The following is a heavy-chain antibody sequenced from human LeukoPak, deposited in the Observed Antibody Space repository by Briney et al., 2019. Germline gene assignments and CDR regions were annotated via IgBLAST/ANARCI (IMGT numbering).Heavy chain of an antibody. CDR1: GDSFSSVTDY. CDR2: GDYSGGT. Sequence: SETLSLTCTVSGDSFSSVTDYWAWIRQPPGKGLEWIASGDYSGGTYYNPSLKSRVTISVDTSKNQFSLKLSSVTAADTAVYYCARDPGPYWGQGTLVTVSS. J-gene: IGHJ4*02. CDR3: ARDPGPY. V-gene: IGHV4-39*07.